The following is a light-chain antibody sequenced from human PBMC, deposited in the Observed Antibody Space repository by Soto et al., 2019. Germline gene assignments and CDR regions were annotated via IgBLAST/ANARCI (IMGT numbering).Light chain of an antibody. Sequence: EIVLTQSPATLSLSPGERATLSCRASQSVSSYLAWYQQKPGQAPRLLIYDASNRATGIPARFSGSGSGTDFTLTISRLEPEDFAMYYCQQYGSSLITFGQGTRLEIK. CDR1: QSVSSY. J-gene: IGKJ5*01. CDR2: DAS. CDR3: QQYGSSLIT. V-gene: IGKV3-11*01.